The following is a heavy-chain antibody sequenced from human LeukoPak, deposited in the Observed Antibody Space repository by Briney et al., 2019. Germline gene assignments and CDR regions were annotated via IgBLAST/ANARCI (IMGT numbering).Heavy chain of an antibody. CDR1: GFILSSDY. Sequence: GGSLRLSCAVSGFILSSDYMSWVRQAPGKGLEWVSVIYSGGNTYYADSVKGRFTISRDTSKNTLYLQMNSLRAEDTAIYYCVRHDWFDHWGQGTLVTVSS. J-gene: IGHJ5*02. V-gene: IGHV3-53*01. CDR2: IYSGGNT. CDR3: VRHDWFDH.